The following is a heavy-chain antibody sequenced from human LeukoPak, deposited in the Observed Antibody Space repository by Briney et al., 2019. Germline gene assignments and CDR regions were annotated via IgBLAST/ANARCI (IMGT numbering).Heavy chain of an antibody. J-gene: IGHJ4*02. D-gene: IGHD6-13*01. Sequence: GFLRLSCTASGFPLSSYAMGRVPQAPGKGLEWVSLISGSASLTYYADSVKGRFTISRDNSKNTVYLQMNSLRVEDTAVYHCAKKRIAAAGKNDFDYWARERWSPSPQ. CDR3: AKKRIAAAGKNDFDY. CDR2: ISGSASLT. CDR1: GFPLSSYA. V-gene: IGHV3-23*01.